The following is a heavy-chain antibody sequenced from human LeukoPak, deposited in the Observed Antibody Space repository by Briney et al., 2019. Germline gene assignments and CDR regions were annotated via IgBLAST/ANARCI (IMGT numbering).Heavy chain of an antibody. CDR3: AKEPLD. V-gene: IGHV3-23*01. CDR2: ISGSGGSDTT. CDR1: GFTFSSYA. Sequence: GGSLRLSCAASGFTFSSYAMSWVRQAPGKGLEWVSAISGSGGSDTTYYADSVKGRFTISRDNSKNTLYLQMNSLRGEDTAVYYCAKEPLDWGQGTLVTVSS. J-gene: IGHJ4*02.